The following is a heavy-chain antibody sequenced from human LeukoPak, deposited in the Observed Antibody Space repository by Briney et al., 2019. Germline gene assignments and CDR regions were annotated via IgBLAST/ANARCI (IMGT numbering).Heavy chain of an antibody. D-gene: IGHD3-9*01. CDR2: ISGSGGST. V-gene: IGHV3-23*01. CDR1: GFTFSSYA. Sequence: PGGSLRLSCAASGFTFSSYAMSWVCQAPGKGLEWVSAISGSGGSTYYADSVKGRFTISRDNAKNSLYLQMNSLRAEDTAVYYYAKTWNYDILTGYPRGEFDYWGQGTLVTVSS. J-gene: IGHJ4*02. CDR3: AKTWNYDILTGYPRGEFDY.